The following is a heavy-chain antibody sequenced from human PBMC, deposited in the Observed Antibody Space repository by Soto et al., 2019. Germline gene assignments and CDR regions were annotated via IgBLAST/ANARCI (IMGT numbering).Heavy chain of an antibody. D-gene: IGHD1-26*01. J-gene: IGHJ4*02. CDR1: GGSISSSSYH. CDR3: ARRYGGNFDY. V-gene: IGHV4-61*05. CDR2: IYYSGST. Sequence: SETLSLTCTVSGGSISSSSYHWAWIRQPPGKGLEWIANIYYSGSTSYNPSLKSRVTISVDTSKNQFSLKLSSVTAADTAVYYCARRYGGNFDYWGQGTLVTVSS.